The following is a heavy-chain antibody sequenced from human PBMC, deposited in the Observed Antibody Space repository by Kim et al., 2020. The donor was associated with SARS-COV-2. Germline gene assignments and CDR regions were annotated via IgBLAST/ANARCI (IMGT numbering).Heavy chain of an antibody. V-gene: IGHV4-39*02. CDR2: IYYTGPT. Sequence: SETLSLICSVSGGSISSSTHYWAWIRQPPGKGLEWIGSIYYTGPTYYNRSLQSRVTFYVDTSKNQFSLRLTSVSAADTAMYYCARERKETVGATSFDTWG. D-gene: IGHD3-16*01. CDR3: ARERKETVGATSFDT. J-gene: IGHJ5*01. CDR1: GGSISSSTHY.